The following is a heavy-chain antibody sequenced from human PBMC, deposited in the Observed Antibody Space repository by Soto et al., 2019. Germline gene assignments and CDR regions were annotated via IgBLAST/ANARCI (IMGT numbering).Heavy chain of an antibody. Sequence: ASLKVSCTASGYTFINYGITWERQAPGQGLEWMGWIGAYNGNTNDAQKLQGRVTMTTDTSTSTAYMELRSLRSDDTAVYYCARGTEYHSGWGQGNLVSVAS. J-gene: IGHJ4*02. CDR3: ARGTEYHSG. V-gene: IGHV1-18*01. CDR2: IGAYNGNT. CDR1: GYTFINYG. D-gene: IGHD6-25*01.